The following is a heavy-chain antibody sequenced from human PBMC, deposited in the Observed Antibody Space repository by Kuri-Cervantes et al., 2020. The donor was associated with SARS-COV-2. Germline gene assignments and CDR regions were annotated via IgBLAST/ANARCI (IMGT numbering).Heavy chain of an antibody. V-gene: IGHV1-8*02. J-gene: IGHJ4*02. D-gene: IGHD3-3*01. Sequence: ASVKVSCKASGDTFSSYDINWVRQATGQGLEWMGWMNPSSGDTKIAQKFQGRVTMTRDTSISTAYMEPSSLRSGDTAVYYCAITYYDLLSGYYQDKWGQGTLVTVSS. CDR1: GDTFSSYD. CDR3: AITYYDLLSGYYQDK. CDR2: MNPSSGDT.